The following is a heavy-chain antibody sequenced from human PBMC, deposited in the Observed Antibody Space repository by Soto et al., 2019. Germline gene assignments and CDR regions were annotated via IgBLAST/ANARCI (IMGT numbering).Heavy chain of an antibody. CDR1: GFTFSSYA. Sequence: PGGSLRLSCAASGFTFSSYAMHWVRQAPGKGLEWVAVISYDGSNKYYADSVKGRFTISRDNSKNTLYLQMNSLRAEDTAVYYCARDLEYYYDSSGYYRWGQGTLVTVSS. V-gene: IGHV3-30-3*01. J-gene: IGHJ4*02. CDR3: ARDLEYYYDSSGYYR. CDR2: ISYDGSNK. D-gene: IGHD3-22*01.